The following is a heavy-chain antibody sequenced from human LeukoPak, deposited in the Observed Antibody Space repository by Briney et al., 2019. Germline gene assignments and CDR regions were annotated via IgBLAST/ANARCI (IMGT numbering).Heavy chain of an antibody. CDR2: ISGSGGST. CDR1: GFTFSSYA. CDR3: AKHDSSGYYYVGYFDY. V-gene: IGHV3-23*01. D-gene: IGHD3-22*01. Sequence: GGSLRLSCAASGFTFSSYAMSWVRQAPGKGLEWVSAISGSGGSTYYADSVKGRFTISRDNSKNTLYLQMNSLRAEDTAVYYCAKHDSSGYYYVGYFDYWGQGTLVTVSS. J-gene: IGHJ4*02.